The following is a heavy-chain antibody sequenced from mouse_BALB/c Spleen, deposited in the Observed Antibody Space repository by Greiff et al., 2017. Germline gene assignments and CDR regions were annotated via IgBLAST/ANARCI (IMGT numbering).Heavy chain of an antibody. Sequence: QVQLQQSGPGLVQPSQSLSITCTVSGFSFTSYGVHWVRQSPGKGLEWLGVIWSGGSTDYNAAFISRLSISKDNSKSQVFFKLIRLQANDTAIYYCASSPLYCFDYWGQGTTLTVSS. CDR2: IWSGGST. V-gene: IGHV2-2*02. CDR3: ASSPLYCFDY. CDR1: GFSFTSYG. J-gene: IGHJ2*01.